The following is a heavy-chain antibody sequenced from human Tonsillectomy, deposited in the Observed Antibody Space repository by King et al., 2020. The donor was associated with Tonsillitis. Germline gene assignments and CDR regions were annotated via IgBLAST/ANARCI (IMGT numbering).Heavy chain of an antibody. J-gene: IGHJ4*02. D-gene: IGHD7-27*01. Sequence: VQLVESGGGLVQPGGSLRLSCAASGFPFSAHWMAWARQVPGKGLEWVANIKHDGSDKYYVDSMEGRFSISKDDAKNSVYLQMNSLRVEDTAVYYCGRANWGRIDYWGQGALVIVSS. V-gene: IGHV3-7*02. CDR2: IKHDGSDK. CDR3: GRANWGRIDY. CDR1: GFPFSAHW.